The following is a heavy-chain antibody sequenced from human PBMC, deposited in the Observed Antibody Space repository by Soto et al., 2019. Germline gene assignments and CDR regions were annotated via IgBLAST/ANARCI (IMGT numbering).Heavy chain of an antibody. D-gene: IGHD3-22*01. J-gene: IGHJ3*02. CDR1: GYTFTSYY. Sequence: ASVKVSCKASGYTFTSYYMHWVRQAPGQGLEWMGIINPSGGSTSYAQKFQGRVTMTTDTSTSTVYMELSSLRSEDTAVYYCARAPYYYDSSGEWNAFDIWGQGTMVTVS. V-gene: IGHV1-46*01. CDR2: INPSGGST. CDR3: ARAPYYYDSSGEWNAFDI.